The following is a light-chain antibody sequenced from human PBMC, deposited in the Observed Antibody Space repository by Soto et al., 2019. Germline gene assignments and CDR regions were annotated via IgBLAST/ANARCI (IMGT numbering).Light chain of an antibody. J-gene: IGLJ1*01. Sequence: QSVLSQPPSASGTPGQRVAISCSGSSSNIGRNTVNWYQQLPETAPKLLIYNNNQRPSGVPDRFSGSKSGTSASLAISGLQSEDEADYYCAAWDDSLTGLNAFGTGTKVTVL. V-gene: IGLV1-44*01. CDR2: NNN. CDR1: SSNIGRNT. CDR3: AAWDDSLTGLNA.